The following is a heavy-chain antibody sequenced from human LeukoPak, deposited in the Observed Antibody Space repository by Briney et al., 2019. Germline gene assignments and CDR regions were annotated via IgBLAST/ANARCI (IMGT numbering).Heavy chain of an antibody. D-gene: IGHD5-12*01. V-gene: IGHV3-33*01. Sequence: PGGSLRLSCAASGFTFSNYGMHWVRQAPGKGLEWMAVIWYDGSNKYYADSVKGRFTISRDNSKNTLYLQMNSLRAEDTAVYYCARGVVADWATDYWGQGTLVTVSS. CDR1: GFTFSNYG. J-gene: IGHJ4*02. CDR2: IWYDGSNK. CDR3: ARGVVADWATDY.